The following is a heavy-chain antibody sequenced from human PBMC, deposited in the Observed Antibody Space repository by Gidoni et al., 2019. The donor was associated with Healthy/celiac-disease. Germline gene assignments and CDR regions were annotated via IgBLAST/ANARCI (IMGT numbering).Heavy chain of an antibody. CDR2: INAGNGNT. V-gene: IGHV1-3*01. CDR1: GSTFTSYA. D-gene: IGHD3-10*01. J-gene: IGHJ6*02. CDR3: ARIIRFGELDYYYYYGMDV. Sequence: QVQLVQSGAEVKKPGASVKVSCKASGSTFTSYAMHWVRQAPGQRLEWMGWINAGNGNTKYSQKFQGRVTITRDTSASTAYMELSSLRSEDTAVYYCARIIRFGELDYYYYYGMDVWGQGTTVTVSS.